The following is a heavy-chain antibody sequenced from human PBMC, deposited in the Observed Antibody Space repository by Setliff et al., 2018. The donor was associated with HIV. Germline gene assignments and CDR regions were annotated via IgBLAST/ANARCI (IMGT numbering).Heavy chain of an antibody. CDR3: AKHDFGEGSCFDP. CDR1: SQFISDGYY. D-gene: IGHD3-16*01. CDR2: VYHSGKT. Sequence: SETLSLTCTVSSQFISDGYYWGWIRQPPGKGLEWIGSVYHSGKTYYNPSLKSRVTMSADTSKNQISLMLRSMTAADTAVYYCAKHDFGEGSCFDPWGQGSLVTV. V-gene: IGHV4-38-2*02. J-gene: IGHJ5*02.